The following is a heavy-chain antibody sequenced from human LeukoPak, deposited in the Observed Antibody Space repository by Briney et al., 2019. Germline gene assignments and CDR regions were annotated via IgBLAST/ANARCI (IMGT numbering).Heavy chain of an antibody. V-gene: IGHV3-21*01. Sequence: PGGSLRLSCAASGFTFSSYTMNWVRQAPGKGLEWVSSIAGSSGYISYAGSVKGRLTISRDNAKKSLYLQMTSLTAEDTAVYYCARDRGAYCGGDCYLGFDYWGRGTLVTVSS. CDR1: GFTFSSYT. D-gene: IGHD2-21*02. CDR3: ARDRGAYCGGDCYLGFDY. J-gene: IGHJ4*01. CDR2: IAGSSGYI.